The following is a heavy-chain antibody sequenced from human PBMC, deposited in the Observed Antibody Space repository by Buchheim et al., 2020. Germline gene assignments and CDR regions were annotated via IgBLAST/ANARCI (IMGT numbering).Heavy chain of an antibody. V-gene: IGHV3-7*01. CDR1: GFTFSSYW. D-gene: IGHD3-22*01. J-gene: IGHJ4*02. Sequence: EVQLVESGGGLVQPGGSLRLSCAASGFTFSSYWMSWVRQAPGKGLEWVANIKQDGSEKYYVDSVKGRFTISRDNAKNSLYLQMNSLRAEDTAVYYCARVVEYYYDSSGYYYVVYFDYWGQGTL. CDR2: IKQDGSEK. CDR3: ARVVEYYYDSSGYYYVVYFDY.